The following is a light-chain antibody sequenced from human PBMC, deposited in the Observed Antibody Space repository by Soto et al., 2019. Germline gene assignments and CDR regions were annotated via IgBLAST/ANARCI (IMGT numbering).Light chain of an antibody. V-gene: IGLV1-44*01. CDR3: AAWDDSLNGHWV. CDR2: SNN. CDR1: SSNIGSNT. J-gene: IGLJ3*02. Sequence: QSVLTQPPSASGTPGQRVTISCSGSSSNIGSNTVNWYQQLPGTAPKLLIYSNNQRPSGVPDRFSGSKSGTSASLAIRGLQSEDEADYYCAAWDDSLNGHWVFGGGTKLTVL.